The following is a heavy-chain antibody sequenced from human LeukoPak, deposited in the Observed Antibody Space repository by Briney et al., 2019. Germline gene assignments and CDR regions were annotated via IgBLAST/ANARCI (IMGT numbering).Heavy chain of an antibody. CDR3: AREEC. J-gene: IGHJ4*02. CDR1: GFTFSSYW. D-gene: IGHD3-3*01. CDR2: IKEDGSEK. V-gene: IGHV3-7*01. Sequence: GGSLRLSCVASGFTFSSYWMSWVRQAPGKGLEWVANIKEDGSEKYYMESVRGRFTISRDNGKNSLYLQMNSLRGEDTAVYYCAREECWGQGTLVTVSS.